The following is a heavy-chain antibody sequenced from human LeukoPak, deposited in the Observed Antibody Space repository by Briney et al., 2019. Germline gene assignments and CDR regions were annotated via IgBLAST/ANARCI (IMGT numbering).Heavy chain of an antibody. CDR2: MSPNSGNT. Sequence: ASVKVSCKASGYTFTSYDINWVRQATGQGLEWMGWMSPNSGNTGYAQKFQGRVTMTRNTSISTAYMELSSLRSEDTAVYYCARGMVRDYYYYYYGMDVWGQGTTVTVSS. CDR1: GYTFTSYD. D-gene: IGHD3-10*01. V-gene: IGHV1-8*01. CDR3: ARGMVRDYYYYYYGMDV. J-gene: IGHJ6*02.